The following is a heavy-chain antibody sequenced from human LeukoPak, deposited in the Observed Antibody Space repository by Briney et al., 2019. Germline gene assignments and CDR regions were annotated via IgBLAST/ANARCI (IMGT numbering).Heavy chain of an antibody. J-gene: IGHJ4*02. CDR3: AKDQVGAIASWIDY. V-gene: IGHV3-30*18. Sequence: GRALRLSCAAFGFTFRSYGMHWVRQAPGKGLEWVAVISYDGSNKYYADSVKGRFTISRDNSKNTLYLQMNSLRAEDTAVYYCAKDQVGAIASWIDYWGQGTLVTVSS. CDR2: ISYDGSNK. D-gene: IGHD1-26*01. CDR1: GFTFRSYG.